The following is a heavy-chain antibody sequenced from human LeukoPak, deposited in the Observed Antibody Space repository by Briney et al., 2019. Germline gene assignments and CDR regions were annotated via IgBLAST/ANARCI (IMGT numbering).Heavy chain of an antibody. J-gene: IGHJ4*02. Sequence: SQTLSLTCTVSGGSVGSADYYWSWMRQPPGRGLEWIGYIYYSGNTYYNPSLKSRITISVDTSKNQFSLNLSSVTAADTAVYYCARHVPLPSTLGFDYWGPGTLVTVSS. CDR2: IYYSGNT. V-gene: IGHV4-30-4*01. CDR1: GGSVGSADYY. CDR3: ARHVPLPSTLGFDY. D-gene: IGHD2/OR15-2a*01.